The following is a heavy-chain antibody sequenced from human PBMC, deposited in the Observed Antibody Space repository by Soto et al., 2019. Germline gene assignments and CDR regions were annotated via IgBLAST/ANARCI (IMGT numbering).Heavy chain of an antibody. D-gene: IGHD3-10*01. CDR2: MNPNSGNT. CDR3: AREGFRGMGV. J-gene: IGHJ6*02. CDR1: GYTFTSYD. Sequence: QVQLVQSGAEVKKPGASVKVSCKASGYTFTSYDIHWVREATGQGVEWMGWMNPNSGNTGYAKRFQGRDTMTRNTTRSTAYVEMSSLRSEDTAVYYCAREGFRGMGVWSHGTTVTVSS. V-gene: IGHV1-8*01.